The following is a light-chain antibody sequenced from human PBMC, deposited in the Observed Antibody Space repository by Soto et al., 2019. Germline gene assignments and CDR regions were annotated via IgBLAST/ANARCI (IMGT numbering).Light chain of an antibody. Sequence: QSVLTQPPSLSGAPGQRVTISCTGSNSNIGAGYDVHWYQQLPGTSPKLLIYANTNRPTGVPDRFSGSKSGTSASLAITGLQAEDEADYCCQSYDSSLSVHVVFGGGTKLTVL. V-gene: IGLV1-40*01. CDR1: NSNIGAGYD. CDR3: QSYDSSLSVHVV. J-gene: IGLJ2*01. CDR2: ANT.